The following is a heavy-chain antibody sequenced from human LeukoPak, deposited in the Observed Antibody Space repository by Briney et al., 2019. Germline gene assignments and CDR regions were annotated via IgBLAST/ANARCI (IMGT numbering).Heavy chain of an antibody. CDR2: VYYDGTS. CDR1: GGSINSHSYY. D-gene: IGHD5-24*01. V-gene: IGHV4-39*01. CDR3: VRHVSTNTGYFDS. Sequence: SEALSLTCTVSGGSINSHSYYWGWIRQPPGKGLEWIGSVYYDGTSYSNPSLKSRVGVFVDTSRDQFSLDLDFVTAVDTALYYCVRHVSTNTGYFDSCGQGTLVSVSS. J-gene: IGHJ4*02.